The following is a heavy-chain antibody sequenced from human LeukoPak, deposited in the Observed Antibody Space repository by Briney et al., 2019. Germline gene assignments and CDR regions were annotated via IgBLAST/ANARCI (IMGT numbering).Heavy chain of an antibody. V-gene: IGHV3-20*04. Sequence: PGGSLRLSCAASGFTFDDHVMSWVRQAPGKGLGWVSGVNWDGESTGYADSVKGRFTISRDNAKKSLYLQMNSLRADDTAFYYCARDPHGAVSLDYWGQGTLVTVSS. CDR1: GFTFDDHV. CDR2: VNWDGEST. CDR3: ARDPHGAVSLDY. J-gene: IGHJ4*02. D-gene: IGHD5/OR15-5a*01.